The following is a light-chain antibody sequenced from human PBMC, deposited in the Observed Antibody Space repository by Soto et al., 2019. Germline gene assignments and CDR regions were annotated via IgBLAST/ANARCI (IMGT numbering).Light chain of an antibody. CDR2: DAS. CDR1: QSVSSS. J-gene: IGKJ4*01. V-gene: IGKV3-11*01. CDR3: QQRSNWPLT. Sequence: DIVLTQSPATLSLSPGARATLSCRASQSVSSSLAWYQQTPGQAPRLLIYDASNRATGIPARFSGRGSGTDVTHTISSLEPEEVAVYDCQQRSNWPLTGGGGTKEEIK.